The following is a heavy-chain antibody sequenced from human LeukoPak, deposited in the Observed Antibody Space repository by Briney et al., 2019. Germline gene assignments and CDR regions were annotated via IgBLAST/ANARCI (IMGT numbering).Heavy chain of an antibody. CDR3: AREGGVRGVIISSWFDP. Sequence: ASVKVSCKASVYTFTGYYMNWVRQAPGQGLEWMGWINTNTGNPTYAQGFTGRFVFSLDTSVSTAYLQISSLKAEDTAVYYCAREGGVRGVIISSWFDPWGQGTLVTVSS. J-gene: IGHJ5*02. CDR2: INTNTGNP. D-gene: IGHD3-10*01. V-gene: IGHV7-4-1*02. CDR1: VYTFTGYY.